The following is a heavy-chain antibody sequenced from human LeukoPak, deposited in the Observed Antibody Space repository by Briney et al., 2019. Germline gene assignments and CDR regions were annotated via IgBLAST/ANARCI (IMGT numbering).Heavy chain of an antibody. CDR1: GGTFSSYA. Sequence: GASVKVSCKASGGTFSSYAISWVRQAPGQGLEWMGIINPSGGSTSYAQKFQGRVTMTRDMSTSTVYMELSSLRSEDTAVYYCARAGYCSGGSCYSGWFDPWGQGTLVTVSS. CDR2: INPSGGST. J-gene: IGHJ5*02. V-gene: IGHV1-46*01. CDR3: ARAGYCSGGSCYSGWFDP. D-gene: IGHD2-15*01.